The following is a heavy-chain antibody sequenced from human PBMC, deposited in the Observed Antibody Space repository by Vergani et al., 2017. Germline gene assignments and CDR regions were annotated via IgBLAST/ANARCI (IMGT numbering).Heavy chain of an antibody. CDR3: ARADQLLLSYMDV. D-gene: IGHD2-2*01. CDR2: INPNSGGT. V-gene: IGHV1-2*02. Sequence: VQLVQSGAEVRKPGASVTVSCTASGYIFKNYYIHWLRQAPGQAFEWMGWINPNSGGTNYAQKFQGRVTMTRDTSISTAYMELSRLRSDDTAVYYCARADQLLLSYMDVWGKGTTVTVSS. CDR1: GYIFKNYY. J-gene: IGHJ6*03.